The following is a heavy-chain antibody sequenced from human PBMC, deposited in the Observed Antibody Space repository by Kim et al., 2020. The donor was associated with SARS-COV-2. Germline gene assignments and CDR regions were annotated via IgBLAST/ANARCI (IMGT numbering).Heavy chain of an antibody. Sequence: GGSLRLSCAASGFTFSSYAMSWVRQAPGKGLEWVSAISGSGGSTYYADSVKGRFTISRDNSKNTLYLQMNSLRAEDTAVYYCAKDEDYGDPYYYGMDVWGQGTTVTVSS. J-gene: IGHJ6*02. CDR2: ISGSGGST. D-gene: IGHD4-17*01. V-gene: IGHV3-23*01. CDR1: GFTFSSYA. CDR3: AKDEDYGDPYYYGMDV.